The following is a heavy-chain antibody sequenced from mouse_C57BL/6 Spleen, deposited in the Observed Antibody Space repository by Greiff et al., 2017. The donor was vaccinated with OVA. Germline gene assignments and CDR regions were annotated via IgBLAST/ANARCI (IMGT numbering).Heavy chain of an antibody. CDR3: APTGTGYYAMDY. CDR2: INPSTGGT. J-gene: IGHJ4*01. V-gene: IGHV1-42*01. CDR1: GYSFTGYY. D-gene: IGHD4-1*02. Sequence: VQLKESGPELVKPGASVKISCKASGYSFTGYYMNWVKQSPEKSLEWIGEINPSTGGTTYNQKFKAKATLTVDKSSSTAYMQLKSLTSEDSAVYYCAPTGTGYYAMDYWGQGTSVTVSS.